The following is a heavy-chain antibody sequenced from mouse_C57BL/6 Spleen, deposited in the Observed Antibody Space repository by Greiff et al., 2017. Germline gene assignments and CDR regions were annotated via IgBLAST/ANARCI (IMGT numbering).Heavy chain of an antibody. Sequence: QVQLQQSGPELVKPGASVKISCKASGYAFSSSWMNWVKQRPGKGLEWIGRIYPGDGDTNYNGKFKGKATLTADKSSSTAYMQLSSLTSEDSAVYFCARGTNYGYFEVWGTGTTVTVSS. CDR2: IYPGDGDT. D-gene: IGHD1-3*01. CDR3: ARGTNYGYFEV. V-gene: IGHV1-82*01. CDR1: GYAFSSSW. J-gene: IGHJ1*03.